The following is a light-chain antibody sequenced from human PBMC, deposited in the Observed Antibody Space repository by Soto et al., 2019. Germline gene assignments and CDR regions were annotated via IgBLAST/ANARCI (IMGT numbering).Light chain of an antibody. CDR3: HRHETYPLA. Sequence: TQMTQSPSTLSASVGDSVSTTCRASRDIGTWVAWFQQKPGRAPNLLIYRASTLARGVPSRFSGSGSGTEFTLTISSLQPDDFATYYCHRHETYPLAFGGGTKVDI. J-gene: IGKJ4*01. CDR1: RDIGTW. CDR2: RAS. V-gene: IGKV1-5*03.